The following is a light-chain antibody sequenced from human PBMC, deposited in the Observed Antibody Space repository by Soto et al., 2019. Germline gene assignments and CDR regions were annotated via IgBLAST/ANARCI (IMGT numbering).Light chain of an antibody. CDR1: SSDVGSYNL. V-gene: IGLV2-23*01. Sequence: QSVLTQPASVSGSPGQSITISCTGTSSDVGSYNLVSWYQQHPGKAPKLMIYEGSKRPSGVSNRFSGSKSGNTASLTISGLQAEDEADSYCCSYAGSSTSFCVFGGGTKVTVL. CDR3: CSYAGSSTSFCV. J-gene: IGLJ2*01. CDR2: EGS.